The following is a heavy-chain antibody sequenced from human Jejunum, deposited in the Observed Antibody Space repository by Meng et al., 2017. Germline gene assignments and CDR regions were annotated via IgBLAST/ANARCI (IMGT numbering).Heavy chain of an antibody. J-gene: IGHJ4*02. V-gene: IGHV4-4*02. CDR1: GGSIISSNW. CDR3: ARFDISSAGRGDY. D-gene: IGHD6-13*01. CDR2: IFHSGST. Sequence: SETLSLTCAVSGGSIISSNWWSWVRQPPGKGLEWIGEIFHSGSTNYNPSLKSRVTISVDKSNNHFSLEVTSVTAADTATYYCARFDISSAGRGDYWGQGNLVTVSS.